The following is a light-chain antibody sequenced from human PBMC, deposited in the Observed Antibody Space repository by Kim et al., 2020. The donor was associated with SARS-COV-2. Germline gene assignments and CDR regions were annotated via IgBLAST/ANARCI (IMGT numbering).Light chain of an antibody. V-gene: IGLV6-57*01. Sequence: KTVTISCTRSSGSIASNYVQWYQQRPGSSPTTVIYDDNQRPSGVPERFSGSIDSSSNSASLTISGLKTEDEADYYCQSYDSSNLWVFGGGTQRTVL. CDR3: QSYDSSNLWV. J-gene: IGLJ3*02. CDR1: SGSIASNY. CDR2: DDN.